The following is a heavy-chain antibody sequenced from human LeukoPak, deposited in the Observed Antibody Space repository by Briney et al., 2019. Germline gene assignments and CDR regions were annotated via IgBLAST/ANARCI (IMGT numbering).Heavy chain of an antibody. Sequence: SETLSLTCTVSGGSISSGSYYWSWIRQPAGKGLEWIGRIYTSGSTNYNPSLKSRVTISVDTSKNQFSLKLSSVTAADTAVYYCARGGIASRPSCWFDPWGQGTQVTVSS. CDR1: GGSISSGSYY. CDR2: IYTSGST. J-gene: IGHJ5*02. D-gene: IGHD6-6*01. V-gene: IGHV4-61*02. CDR3: ARGGIASRPSCWFDP.